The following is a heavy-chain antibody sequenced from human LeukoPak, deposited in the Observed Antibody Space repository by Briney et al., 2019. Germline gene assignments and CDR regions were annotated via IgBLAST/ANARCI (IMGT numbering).Heavy chain of an antibody. CDR3: ASGGGWELPYNFDY. D-gene: IGHD1-26*01. Sequence: SETLSLTCTVSGASLSRYYWSWIRHPPGKGLEGIGYIYYSGSSTYSPSLQRRVTISVDTSKNQFSLRLSSVTAADTAVYYCASGGGWELPYNFDYWGQGTLVTVSS. V-gene: IGHV4-59*08. J-gene: IGHJ4*02. CDR1: GASLSRYY. CDR2: IYYSGSS.